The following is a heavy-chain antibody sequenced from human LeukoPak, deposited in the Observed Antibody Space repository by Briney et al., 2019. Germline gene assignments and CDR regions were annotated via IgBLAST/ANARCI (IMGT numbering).Heavy chain of an antibody. Sequence: SSETLSLTCTVSGGSISSYYWNWIRQPPGKGVEWMWYIYYSGSTNYNPSLKSRVTISVDTSKNQFPLKLSSVTAAATAVYFRAKQTRREAVAGHLQPFDYWGQGTLVTVSS. CDR2: IYYSGST. CDR1: GGSISSYY. D-gene: IGHD6-19*01. J-gene: IGHJ4*02. V-gene: IGHV4-59*08. CDR3: AKQTRREAVAGHLQPFDY.